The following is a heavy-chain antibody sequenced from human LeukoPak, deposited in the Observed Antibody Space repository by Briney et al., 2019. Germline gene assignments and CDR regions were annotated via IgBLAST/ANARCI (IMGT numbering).Heavy chain of an antibody. Sequence: ASVKVSCKASGYTFTSYDINWVRQAPGQGLEWMGWMNPNSGNTGYSQKSQGRVTMTRNTSISTAYMELSSLRSEGTAVYYCASSVESLRAGAFDIWGQVTTV. CDR1: GYTFTSYD. V-gene: IGHV1-8*01. CDR3: ASSVESLRAGAFDI. J-gene: IGHJ3*02. D-gene: IGHD5-12*01. CDR2: MNPNSGNT.